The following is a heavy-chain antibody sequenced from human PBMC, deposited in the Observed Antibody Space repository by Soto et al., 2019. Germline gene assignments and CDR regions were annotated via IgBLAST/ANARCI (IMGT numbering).Heavy chain of an antibody. V-gene: IGHV3-15*01. CDR3: TTATPPYYDYIWGSFFPVY. J-gene: IGHJ4*02. CDR2: IKSKTDGGTT. CDR1: GFTFSNAW. Sequence: GGSLRLSCAASGFTFSNAWMSWVRQAPGKGLEWVGRIKSKTDGGTTDYAAPVKGRFTISRDDSKNTLYLQMNSLKTEDTAVYYCTTATPPYYDYIWGSFFPVYWGQGTLVTVSS. D-gene: IGHD3-16*01.